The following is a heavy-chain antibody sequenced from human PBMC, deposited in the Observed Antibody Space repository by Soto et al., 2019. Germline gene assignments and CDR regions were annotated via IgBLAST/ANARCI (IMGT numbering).Heavy chain of an antibody. CDR3: AKDSVTYYSASGSYNDF. V-gene: IGHV3-23*01. J-gene: IGHJ4*02. Sequence: GGSLRLSCTASGFTFSSYAMSWARQAPGKGLEWVSAISGSGGSTYYADSVKGRFTISRDNSKNTLYLQMNSLRAEDTALYYCAKDSVTYYSASGSYNDFWGQGTLVTVSS. CDR2: ISGSGGST. CDR1: GFTFSSYA. D-gene: IGHD3-10*01.